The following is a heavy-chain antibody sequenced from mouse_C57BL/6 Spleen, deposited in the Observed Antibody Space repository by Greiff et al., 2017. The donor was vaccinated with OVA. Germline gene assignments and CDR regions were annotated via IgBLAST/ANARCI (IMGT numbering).Heavy chain of an antibody. CDR2: ISGGGGNT. V-gene: IGHV5-9*01. Sequence: EVQGVESGGGLVKPGGSLKLSCAASGFTFSSYTMTWVRQTPEQRLEWVATISGGGGNTYYPDSVKGRFPISRDNAKTTLYLQMSSLRSQNTALYYCARHYYGSGYYFDYWGQGTTLTVSS. CDR1: GFTFSSYT. J-gene: IGHJ2*01. D-gene: IGHD1-1*01. CDR3: ARHYYGSGYYFDY.